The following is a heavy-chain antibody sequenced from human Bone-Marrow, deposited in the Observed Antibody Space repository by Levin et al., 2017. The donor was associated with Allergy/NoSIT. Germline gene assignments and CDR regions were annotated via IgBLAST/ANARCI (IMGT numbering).Heavy chain of an antibody. Sequence: PSETLSLTCAVSGGSITSTDYSWSWNWIRQPPGKGLEWIGYIYHSGSTFYNPSLRSRVTMSVDRSKNHFSLKLSSVTAADTAVYYCAGKFCSSNRCYDKNWFDPWGQGTLVTVSS. CDR3: AGKFCSSNRCYDKNWFDP. CDR2: IYHSGST. J-gene: IGHJ5*02. V-gene: IGHV4-30-2*01. D-gene: IGHD2-2*01. CDR1: GGSITSTDYSWS.